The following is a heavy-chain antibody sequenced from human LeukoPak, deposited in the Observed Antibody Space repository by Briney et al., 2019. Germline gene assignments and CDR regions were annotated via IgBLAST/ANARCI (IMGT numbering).Heavy chain of an antibody. V-gene: IGHV1-18*01. J-gene: IGHJ6*02. CDR1: GYTFTSYG. D-gene: IGHD3-10*01. CDR3: ARDFITMVRGVSFYYGMDV. Sequence: GASVKVSCKASGYTFTSYGISWVRQAPGQGLEWMGWISAYNGNTNYAQKLQGRVTMTTDTSTSTAYMELWSLRSDDTAVYYCARDFITMVRGVSFYYGMDVWGQGTTVTVSS. CDR2: ISAYNGNT.